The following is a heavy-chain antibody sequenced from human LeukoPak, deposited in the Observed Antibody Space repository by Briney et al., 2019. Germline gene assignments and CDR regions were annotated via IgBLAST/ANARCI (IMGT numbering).Heavy chain of an antibody. J-gene: IGHJ6*02. D-gene: IGHD1-1*01. CDR1: GFTFSGSA. CDR2: FDPEDGET. V-gene: IGHV1-24*01. CDR3: ATQLYYYYYYGMDV. Sequence: GGSLRLSCAASGFTFSGSAMHWVRQAPGKGLEWMGGFDPEDGETIYAQKFQGRVTMTEDTSTDTAYMELSSLRSEDTAVYYCATQLYYYYYYGMDVWGQGTTVTVSS.